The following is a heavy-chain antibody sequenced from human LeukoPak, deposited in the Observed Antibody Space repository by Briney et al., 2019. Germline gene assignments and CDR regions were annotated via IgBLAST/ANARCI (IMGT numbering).Heavy chain of an antibody. CDR1: GFTFSDYY. D-gene: IGHD3-22*01. V-gene: IGHV3-11*04. CDR2: ISSSGSTI. CDR3: ASWGYDSSGSRPSY. Sequence: GGSLRLSCAASGFTFSDYYMNWVRQAPGKGLEWVSYISSSGSTIYYADSVKGRFTISRDNAKNSLYLQMNSLRAEDTAVYYCASWGYDSSGSRPSYWGQGTLVTVSS. J-gene: IGHJ4*02.